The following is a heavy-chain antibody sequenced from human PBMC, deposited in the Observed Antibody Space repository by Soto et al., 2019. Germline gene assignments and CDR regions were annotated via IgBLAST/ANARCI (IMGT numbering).Heavy chain of an antibody. CDR2: ISYDGSNK. V-gene: IGHV3-30-3*01. J-gene: IGHJ4*02. CDR1: GFTFSSYA. CDR3: ARDPPRDRGTTHFDY. D-gene: IGHD1-1*01. Sequence: SLRLSCAASGFTFSSYAMHWVRQAPGKGLEWVAVISYDGSNKYYADSVKGRFTISRDNSKNTLYLQMNSLRAEDTAVYYCARDPPRDRGTTHFDYWGQGTLVTVSS.